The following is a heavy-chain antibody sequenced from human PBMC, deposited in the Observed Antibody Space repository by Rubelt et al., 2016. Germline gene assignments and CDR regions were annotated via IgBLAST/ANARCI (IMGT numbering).Heavy chain of an antibody. V-gene: IGHV4-39*01. Sequence: QLQLQESGPGLVKPSETLSLTCTVSGGSISSSSFYWGWIRQSPGKGLEWIGTVYYTGNTYYSPSLKSRVTISTATSTNQISLRLNSVTAADTAVYYWARQLITFGGLIVNYVDYWGQGTLVTVSS. CDR3: ARQLITFGGLIVNYVDY. CDR1: GGSISSSSFY. D-gene: IGHD3-16*02. J-gene: IGHJ4*02. CDR2: VYYTGNT.